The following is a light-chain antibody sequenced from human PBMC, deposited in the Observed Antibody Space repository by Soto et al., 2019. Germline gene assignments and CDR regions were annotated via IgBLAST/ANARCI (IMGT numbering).Light chain of an antibody. V-gene: IGKV1-13*02. CDR3: QQFTYPLT. Sequence: IQLTQSPSSLSASVGDRVTITCRASQDIRRALAWYQQKPGKAPNLLISDASSLESGVPSRFGGSGSGTDFTLSIISLQPEDFATYFCQQFTYPLTFGGGTKVELK. CDR2: DAS. CDR1: QDIRRA. J-gene: IGKJ4*01.